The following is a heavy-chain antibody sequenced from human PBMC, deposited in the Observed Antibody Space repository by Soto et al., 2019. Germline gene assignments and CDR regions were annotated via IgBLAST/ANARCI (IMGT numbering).Heavy chain of an antibody. CDR1: GFTFSGYW. Sequence: HPGGSLRLSCAASGFTFSGYWMHWVRQAPGEGLEWVSGIKSDGTRTHYADSVKGRFTISRDNAKNTLYLQMIGLRVDDTAVYFCARALGFGAWGQGTLVTVAS. CDR3: ARALGFGA. CDR2: IKSDGTRT. D-gene: IGHD3-3*01. J-gene: IGHJ5*02. V-gene: IGHV3-74*01.